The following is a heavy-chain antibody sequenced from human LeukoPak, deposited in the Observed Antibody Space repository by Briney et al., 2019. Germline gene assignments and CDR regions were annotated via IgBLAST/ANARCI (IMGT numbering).Heavy chain of an antibody. CDR3: ARGPPITVVGIITHNWFDP. CDR2: VIPLFGKP. Sequence: GASVKVSCKSSGGSFNNFAVNWVRQAPGQRPEWMGRVIPLFGKPDYAQKFQGRVEITADRSTNTVYMEMSSLTSEDTAVYYCARGPPITVVGIITHNWFDPWGQGTLVAVSS. V-gene: IGHV1-69*13. J-gene: IGHJ5*02. D-gene: IGHD3-3*01. CDR1: GGSFNNFA.